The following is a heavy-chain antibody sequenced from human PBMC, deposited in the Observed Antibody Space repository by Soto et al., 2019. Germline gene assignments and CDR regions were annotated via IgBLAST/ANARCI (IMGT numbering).Heavy chain of an antibody. Sequence: SVKVSCKTSGYTCTIFGVSGVVRSPLRGLEGMGWISGYNGKTKYAQTLQGRVTMTADTSTSTVYMELRGLRSDDTAVYFCARDKMIDDYGLGTYDYWGQGTTVTVSS. CDR3: ARDKMIDDYGLGTYDY. D-gene: IGHD3-10*01. CDR1: GYTCTIFG. V-gene: IGHV1-18*04. CDR2: ISGYNGKT. J-gene: IGHJ4*02.